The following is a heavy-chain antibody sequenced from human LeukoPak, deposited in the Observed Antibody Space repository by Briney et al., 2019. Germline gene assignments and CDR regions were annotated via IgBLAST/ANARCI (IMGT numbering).Heavy chain of an antibody. CDR1: GFTISSYG. CDR2: IWYDGSNK. J-gene: IGHJ4*02. V-gene: IGHV3-33*08. CDR3: ARDLDGDYYTFDY. Sequence: GKSLRLSCAASGFTISSYGMCWVRQAPGKGLEWVAVIWYDGSNKYYADSVKGRFTISRDNSKNTLYLQMNSLRAEDTAVYYCARDLDGDYYTFDYWGQGTLVTVSS. D-gene: IGHD4-17*01.